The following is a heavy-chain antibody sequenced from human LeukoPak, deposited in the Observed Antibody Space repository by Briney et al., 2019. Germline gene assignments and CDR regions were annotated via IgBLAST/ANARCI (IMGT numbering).Heavy chain of an antibody. Sequence: GGSLRLSCAVSGLTFNNYAMSWLRQAPGKGLEWVSGISGRGASKYYADSVKGRFTISRDNSKNTLYLQMNSLRAEDTAVYYCAKGVVVAPDVTPFDYWGQGTLVTVSS. CDR1: GLTFNNYA. J-gene: IGHJ4*02. D-gene: IGHD2-2*01. V-gene: IGHV3-23*01. CDR2: ISGRGASK. CDR3: AKGVVVAPDVTPFDY.